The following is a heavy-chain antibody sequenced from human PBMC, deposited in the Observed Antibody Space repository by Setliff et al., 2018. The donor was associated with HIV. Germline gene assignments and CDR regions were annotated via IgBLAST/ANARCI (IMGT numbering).Heavy chain of an antibody. V-gene: IGHV3-74*01. CDR1: GLTFSTSW. J-gene: IGHJ6*02. CDR2: LNPEANYI. D-gene: IGHD3-9*01. Sequence: GESLRLSCAASGLTFSTSWMQWVRQSPGEGLLWVAPLNPEANYIHYADSVKGRFTISRDNAKNTLYLQMNSLRTEDTAVYYCVRDTFDGRSYYGWDVWGQGTTVTVSS. CDR3: VRDTFDGRSYYGWDV.